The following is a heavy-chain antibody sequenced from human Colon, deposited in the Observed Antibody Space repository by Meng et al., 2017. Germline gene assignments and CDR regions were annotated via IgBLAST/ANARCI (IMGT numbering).Heavy chain of an antibody. CDR3: ARTPMRRGIEYFQH. V-gene: IGHV1-18*01. Sequence: QVQVVQSGAEVKKPWASVKVSCKAYGFTFASFGFSWVRQAPGQGLEWMGWISGYNGNTNYAQKVQDRVTMTTDTSTTTAYMELRSLRSDDTAVYYCARTPMRRGIEYFQHWGQGTLVTVSS. J-gene: IGHJ1*01. CDR2: ISGYNGNT. D-gene: IGHD2-15*01. CDR1: GFTFASFG.